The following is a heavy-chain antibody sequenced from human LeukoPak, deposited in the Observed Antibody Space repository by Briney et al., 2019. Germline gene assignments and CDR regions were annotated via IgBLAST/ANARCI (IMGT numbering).Heavy chain of an antibody. D-gene: IGHD3-3*01. CDR1: GGSFSGYY. J-gene: IGHJ4*02. CDR3: AREGPFWSGYPDY. V-gene: IGHV4-34*01. CDR2: INHSGST. Sequence: SETLSFTCAVYGGSFSGYYWSWIRQPPGKGLEWIGEINHSGSTNYNPSLKSRVTISVDTSKNQFSLKLSSVTAADTAVYYCAREGPFWSGYPDYWGQGTLVTVSS.